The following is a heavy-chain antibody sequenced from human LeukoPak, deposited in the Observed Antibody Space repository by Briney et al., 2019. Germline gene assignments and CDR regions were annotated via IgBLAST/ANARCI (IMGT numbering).Heavy chain of an antibody. J-gene: IGHJ4*02. V-gene: IGHV4-34*01. Sequence: SETLSLTCAVYGGSFSGYYWSWIRQPPGKGLGWIGSIYYSGSTYYNPSLKSRVTISVDTSKNQFSLKLSSVTAADTAVYYCARTRYYYNSRSYGAPYYFDYWGQGTLVTVSS. CDR3: ARTRYYYNSRSYGAPYYFDY. CDR1: GGSFSGYY. D-gene: IGHD3-10*01. CDR2: IYYSGST.